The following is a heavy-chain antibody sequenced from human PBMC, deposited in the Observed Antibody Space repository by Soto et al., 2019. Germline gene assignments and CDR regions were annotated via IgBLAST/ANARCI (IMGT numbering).Heavy chain of an antibody. CDR1: GGSISSYY. V-gene: IGHV4-59*01. CDR2: IYNSGST. D-gene: IGHD3-22*01. J-gene: IGHJ4*02. CDR3: ARVGYDSGLGNYYFDY. Sequence: SETLSLTCSVSGGSISSYYWSWIRQPPGKGLEWVGYIYNSGSTNYNPSLKSRVTFSVDMSENQFSLKLSSVTAADTAVYYCARVGYDSGLGNYYFDYWGQGTLVTVSS.